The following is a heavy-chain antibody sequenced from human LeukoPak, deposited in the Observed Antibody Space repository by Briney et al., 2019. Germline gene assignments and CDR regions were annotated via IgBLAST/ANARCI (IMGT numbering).Heavy chain of an antibody. CDR2: ISGSGGST. CDR3: ARRIATAGRYFDF. D-gene: IGHD6-13*01. Sequence: GGSLRLSCAASGFTFSSYAMSWVRQAPGKGLEWVSAISGSGGSTYYADSVKGRFTISRDNSKNTLSMQMNSLRAEDTAVYYCARRIATAGRYFDFWGQGTRVTVSS. J-gene: IGHJ4*02. V-gene: IGHV3-23*01. CDR1: GFTFSSYA.